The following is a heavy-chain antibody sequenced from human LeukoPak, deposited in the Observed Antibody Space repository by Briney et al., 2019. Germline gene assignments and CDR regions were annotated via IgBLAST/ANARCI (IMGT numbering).Heavy chain of an antibody. J-gene: IGHJ3*02. V-gene: IGHV1-2*02. D-gene: IGHD5-24*01. CDR1: GYSVTSYG. CDR2: INPNSGGT. CDR3: ARGGREMATITPSAFDI. Sequence: ASVKVSCKASGYSVTSYGISWVRQAPGQGLEWMGWINPNSGGTNYAQKFQGRVTMTRDTSISTAYMELSRLRSDDTAVYYCARGGREMATITPSAFDIWGQGTMVTVSS.